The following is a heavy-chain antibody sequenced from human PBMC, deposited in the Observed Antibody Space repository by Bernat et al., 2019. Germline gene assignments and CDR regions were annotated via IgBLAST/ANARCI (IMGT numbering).Heavy chain of an antibody. Sequence: EVQLVESGGGLVQPGGSLRLSCAVSGFTVSSNYMAWVRQAPGKGLEWVPTIYSGGSTYYADSVKGRFTISRDNSKNTFYLQMNSLRAEDTAVYYCARDPNGYKYFDYWGQGTLVTVSS. V-gene: IGHV3-66*02. CDR3: ARDPNGYKYFDY. D-gene: IGHD5-24*01. CDR1: GFTVSSNY. CDR2: IYSGGST. J-gene: IGHJ4*02.